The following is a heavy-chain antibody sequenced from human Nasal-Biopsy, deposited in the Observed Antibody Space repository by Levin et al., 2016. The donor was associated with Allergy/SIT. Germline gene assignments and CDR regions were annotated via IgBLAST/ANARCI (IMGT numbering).Heavy chain of an antibody. CDR3: AKGLWQQGVLTY. J-gene: IGHJ4*02. CDR1: GFTFSSNA. Sequence: GESLKISCAASGFTFSSNAMSWVRQAPGKGLEWVSGISGSGGGTFYADSVKGRLTISRDNSKNTLYLQMNSLRVEDTAVYYCAKGLWQQGVLTYWGQGTLVTVSS. V-gene: IGHV3-23*01. D-gene: IGHD6-13*01. CDR2: ISGSGGGT.